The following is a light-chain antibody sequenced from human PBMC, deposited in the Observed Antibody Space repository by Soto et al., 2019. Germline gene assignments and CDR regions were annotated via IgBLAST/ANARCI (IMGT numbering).Light chain of an antibody. V-gene: IGKV3-11*01. CDR3: QQRSNGLT. CDR2: DVF. J-gene: IGKJ4*01. CDR1: QSVDSY. Sequence: EIVLTQSPATLSLSPGERATLSCRASQSVDSYLDWYQQKPGQAPRLLIFDVFNMATGIPARFSGSGSGTDFTLTISSLEPEDFAAYYCQQRSNGLTIGGGTKVEMK.